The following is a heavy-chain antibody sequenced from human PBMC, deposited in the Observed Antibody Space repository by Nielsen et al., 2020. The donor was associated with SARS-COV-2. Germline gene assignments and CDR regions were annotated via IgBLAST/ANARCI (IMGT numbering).Heavy chain of an antibody. CDR2: INSSGGRT. Sequence: ASVKVSCKASGYTFTGYYVHWVRQAPGQGLEWMGLINSSGGRTIYAQMFQGRVTVTRDTSTSTVYMELSSLRSEDTAVYYCARGGLVVVDSFDYWGQGTLVTVSS. D-gene: IGHD2-15*01. J-gene: IGHJ4*02. CDR1: GYTFTGYY. CDR3: ARGGLVVVDSFDY. V-gene: IGHV1-46*01.